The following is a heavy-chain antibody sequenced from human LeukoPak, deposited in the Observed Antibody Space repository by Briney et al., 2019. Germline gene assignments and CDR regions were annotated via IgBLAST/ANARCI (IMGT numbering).Heavy chain of an antibody. Sequence: SGSLTLSRVASGFNFSDYIMDWVPQAPGKELDWIARIRKKKGGYTTEYASSVKGRFVVSGEDSKDLLFMQMNSLETEKTAVYYCTREGGEGEYTAFDIWGQGTMVTVSS. CDR1: GFNFSDYI. V-gene: IGHV3-72*01. J-gene: IGHJ3*02. CDR3: TREGGEGEYTAFDI. CDR2: IRKKKGGYTT. D-gene: IGHD3-16*01.